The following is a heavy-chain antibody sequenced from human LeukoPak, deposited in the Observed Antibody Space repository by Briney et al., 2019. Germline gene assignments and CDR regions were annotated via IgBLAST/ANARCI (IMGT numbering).Heavy chain of an antibody. CDR1: GFTFSNYG. J-gene: IGHJ3*02. D-gene: IGHD3-22*01. V-gene: IGHV3-23*01. CDR3: ANDGAYYDINTYAFDI. Sequence: PGGSLRLSCAASGFTFSNYGMSWVRQAPGKGLEWVSAISGSGGSTYYADSVKGRFTVSRDNSKNALYLQMNSLRAEDTAVYYCANDGAYYDINTYAFDIWGQGTMVTVSS. CDR2: ISGSGGST.